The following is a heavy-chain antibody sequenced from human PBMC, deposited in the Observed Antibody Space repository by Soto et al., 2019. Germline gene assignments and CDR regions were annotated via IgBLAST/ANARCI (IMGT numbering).Heavy chain of an antibody. CDR2: ITYSGST. CDR1: GVSLSSGDYY. J-gene: IGHJ5*02. D-gene: IGHD2-21*01. Sequence: PSETLSLTCIVSGVSLSSGDYYWSWLGQHTGKGLEWIGYITYSGSTYYNPSLKSRVTISIDTSNNQFSLKLNSVTAADTAVYYCAKEDWAHKARFHPWGQATLVTRSS. V-gene: IGHV4-31*03. CDR3: AKEDWAHKARFHP.